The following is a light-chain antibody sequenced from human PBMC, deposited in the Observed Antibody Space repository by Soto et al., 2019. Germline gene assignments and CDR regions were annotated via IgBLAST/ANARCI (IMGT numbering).Light chain of an antibody. J-gene: IGKJ1*01. CDR2: DAS. V-gene: IGKV1-5*02. CDR1: QSISSW. CDR3: QQYNSYWT. Sequence: DSQMARSPWALGASVGDRVTTICRSSQSISSWLAWYQQKPGKAPKLLIYDASSLESGVPSRFSGSGSGTEFTLTISSLQPDDFATYYCQQYNSYWTFGQGTKVDIK.